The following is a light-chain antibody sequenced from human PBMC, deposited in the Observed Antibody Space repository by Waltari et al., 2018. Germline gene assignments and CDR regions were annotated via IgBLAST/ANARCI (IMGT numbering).Light chain of an antibody. CDR2: DTS. CDR3: QQRRNWPLT. Sequence: DIVLTQSPATLSLSPGERATLSCRASQSLSNYLAWYQQKPGQAPRLLIYDTSNRATGIPARFSGSWFGTDFTLTISSLEPEDFAVYYCQQRRNWPLTFGGGTKVEIK. J-gene: IGKJ4*01. CDR1: QSLSNY. V-gene: IGKV3-11*01.